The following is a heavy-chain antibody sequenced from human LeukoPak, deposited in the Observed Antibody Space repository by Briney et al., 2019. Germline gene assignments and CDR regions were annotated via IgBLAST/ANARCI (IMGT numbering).Heavy chain of an antibody. D-gene: IGHD3-3*01. Sequence: GGSLRLSCAASGFTFINHAMTGVRHAPGKGLEWVSAIGGSGGVTYYAGSVRGRFTISRDNSKNTLYLQMNSLRADDTAVYYCAKDHNDFWSGYPPSWGPGTPVTVSS. V-gene: IGHV3-23*01. CDR2: IGGSGGVT. CDR3: AKDHNDFWSGYPPS. CDR1: GFTFINHA. J-gene: IGHJ4*02.